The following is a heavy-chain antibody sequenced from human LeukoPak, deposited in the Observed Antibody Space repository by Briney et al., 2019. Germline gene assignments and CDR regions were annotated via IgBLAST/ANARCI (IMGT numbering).Heavy chain of an antibody. CDR3: ARITGYFDSGGSYYWGFFDY. V-gene: IGHV4-59*01. CDR1: GVSMTNDR. J-gene: IGHJ4*02. CDR2: MSDSGQT. D-gene: IGHD3-22*01. Sequence: SETLSLTCSVSGVSMTNDRWTWIRQAPGKGLEWIGYMSDSGQTNYNPSLRSRATVSADTSKSQCSLRLTSVTSADTAVYYCARITGYFDSGGSYYWGFFDYWGQGSLVTVSS.